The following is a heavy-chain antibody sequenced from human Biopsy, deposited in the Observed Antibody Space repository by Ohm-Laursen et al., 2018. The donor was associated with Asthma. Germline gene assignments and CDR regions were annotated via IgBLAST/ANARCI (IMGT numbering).Heavy chain of an antibody. Sequence: ASVKVSCKASAYTFIGYHLHWVRQAPGQGLEWMGRINPNSGGTNYAQKFQGRVTMTRDTSISTAYMELSRLRSDDAAVYYCAREGITGTTAWFDPWGQGTLVTVSS. J-gene: IGHJ5*02. V-gene: IGHV1-2*06. CDR3: AREGITGTTAWFDP. CDR1: AYTFIGYH. D-gene: IGHD1-7*01. CDR2: INPNSGGT.